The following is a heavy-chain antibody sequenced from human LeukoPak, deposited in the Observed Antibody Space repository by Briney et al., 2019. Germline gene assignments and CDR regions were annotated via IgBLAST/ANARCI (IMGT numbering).Heavy chain of an antibody. CDR1: GFTFSNYW. CDR2: ISSSSSYI. J-gene: IGHJ5*02. CDR3: ARDLGGWFDP. V-gene: IGHV3-21*01. Sequence: PGGSLTLSCVASGFTFSNYWMSWARQAPGKGLEWVSSISSSSSYIYYADSVKGRFTISRDNAKNSLYLQMNSLRAEDTAVYYCARDLGGWFDPWGQGTLVTVSS.